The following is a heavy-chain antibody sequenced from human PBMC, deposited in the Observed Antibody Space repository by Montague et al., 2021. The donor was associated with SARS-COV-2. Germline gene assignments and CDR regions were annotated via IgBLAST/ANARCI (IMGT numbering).Heavy chain of an antibody. J-gene: IGHJ4*02. CDR3: ARGMIRGVTTPFDY. D-gene: IGHD3-10*01. Sequence: SGTLSLTCSVSSGSILSSGYYWGWIRQPPGKELEWIGNIYYSGATYYNPSLQSRGTISVDTSKNHLSLRLSSVTAADTAVYFCARGMIRGVTTPFDYWGQGSQVTVSS. CDR2: IYYSGAT. V-gene: IGHV4-39*02. CDR1: SGSILSSGYY.